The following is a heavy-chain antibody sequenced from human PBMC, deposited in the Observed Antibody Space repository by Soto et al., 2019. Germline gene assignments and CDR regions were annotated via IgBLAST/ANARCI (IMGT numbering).Heavy chain of an antibody. V-gene: IGHV1-69*13. CDR3: ARDRDSYAAMGNY. CDR2: IIPIFGTA. J-gene: IGHJ4*02. D-gene: IGHD5-18*01. CDR1: GGTFSSYA. Sequence: SVKVSCKASGGTFSSYAISWVRRAPGQGLEWMGGIIPIFGTANYAQKFQGRVTITADESTSTAYMELSSLRSEDTAVYYCARDRDSYAAMGNYWGQGTLVTVS.